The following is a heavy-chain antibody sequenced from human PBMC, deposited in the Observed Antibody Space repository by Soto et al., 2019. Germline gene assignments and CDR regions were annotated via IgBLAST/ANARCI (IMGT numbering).Heavy chain of an antibody. CDR1: GFTFSSYS. V-gene: IGHV3-21*04. D-gene: IGHD3-10*01. CDR3: PSPKGTYGSGSRVYYYYGMDV. J-gene: IGHJ6*02. CDR2: ISSSSSYI. Sequence: EVQLVESGGGLVKPGGSLRLSCAASGFTFSSYSMNWVRQAPGKGLEWVSSISSSSSYIYYAVSVKGRFTISRDNAKNSLYLQMKSLRAEDTAVYYCPSPKGTYGSGSRVYYYYGMDVWGQGTTVTVSS.